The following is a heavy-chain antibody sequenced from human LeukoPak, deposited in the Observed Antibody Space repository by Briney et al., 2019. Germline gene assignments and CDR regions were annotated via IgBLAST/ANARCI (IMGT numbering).Heavy chain of an antibody. CDR3: AKEYSYGLGY. Sequence: GGSLRLSCGASRFTFSSYGMHWVRKAPGKGLEWVAVISYDGNNKNYADSVKGRFTISRDNSKNTLYLQMNSLRGEDTAVYYCAKEYSYGLGYWGQGTLVTVSS. J-gene: IGHJ4*02. CDR1: RFTFSSYG. D-gene: IGHD5-18*01. CDR2: ISYDGNNK. V-gene: IGHV3-30*18.